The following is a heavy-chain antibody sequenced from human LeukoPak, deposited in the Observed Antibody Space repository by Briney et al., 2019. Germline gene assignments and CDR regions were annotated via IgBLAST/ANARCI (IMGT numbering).Heavy chain of an antibody. D-gene: IGHD7-27*01. J-gene: IGHJ4*02. CDR2: FDPEDAET. CDR3: ATGTGDRGYFDY. Sequence: GASVKVSCEVSGYTLTELSMHWVRQAPGKGLEWMGGFDPEDAETIYAQKFQGRVTMTEDTSTDTAYMELSSLRSEDTVVYYCATGTGDRGYFDYWGQGTLVTVSS. CDR1: GYTLTELS. V-gene: IGHV1-24*01.